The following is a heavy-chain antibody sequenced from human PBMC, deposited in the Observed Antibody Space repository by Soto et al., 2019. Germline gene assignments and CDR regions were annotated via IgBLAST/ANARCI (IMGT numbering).Heavy chain of an antibody. CDR2: IWYDGSNK. CDR3: ARAAAGTFSYYYYYGMDV. J-gene: IGHJ6*02. Sequence: PXGSLRLSCSASGFTFSSYGMHWVRQAPGKGLEWVAVIWYDGSNKYYADSVKGRFTISRDNSKNTLYLQMNSLRAEDTAVYYCARAAAGTFSYYYYYGMDVWGQGTTVTVSS. CDR1: GFTFSSYG. V-gene: IGHV3-33*01. D-gene: IGHD6-13*01.